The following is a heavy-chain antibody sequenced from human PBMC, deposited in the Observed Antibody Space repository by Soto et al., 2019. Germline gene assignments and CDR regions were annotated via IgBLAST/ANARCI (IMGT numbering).Heavy chain of an antibody. D-gene: IGHD6-19*01. V-gene: IGHV6-1*01. CDR1: GDSVSSNTAA. Sequence: SQTLSLTCAISGDSVSSNTAAWNWIRSSPSRGLEWLGRTYYRSNWRHDYAVSVKSRITVNPDTSRNHFSLQLNSVTPDDTAVYYCARGVAGSGFDLWGQGTLVTVSS. CDR2: TYYRSNWRH. J-gene: IGHJ4*02. CDR3: ARGVAGSGFDL.